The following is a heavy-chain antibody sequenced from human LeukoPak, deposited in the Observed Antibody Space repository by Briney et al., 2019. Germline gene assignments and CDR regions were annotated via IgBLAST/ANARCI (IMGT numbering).Heavy chain of an antibody. V-gene: IGHV4-59*08. CDR1: GGSMTNYY. D-gene: IGHD3-3*02. J-gene: IGHJ4*02. CDR3: ARHISGAATLN. CDR2: IYYTGST. Sequence: SETLSLTCTFSGGSMTNYYGSWIRQPPGKGLEWIAYIYYTGSTYYNPSLKSRVTMSVDTSKNQFSLRLSSVTAADTAVYYCARHISGAATLNWGQGTLVTVSS.